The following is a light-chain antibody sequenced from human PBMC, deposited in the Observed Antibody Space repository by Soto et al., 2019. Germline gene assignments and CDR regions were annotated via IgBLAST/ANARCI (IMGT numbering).Light chain of an antibody. J-gene: IGKJ2*01. V-gene: IGKV1-6*01. CDR2: AAS. Sequence: AIQLTQSPSTLPASVGDRVTITCRASQGISSYLAWYQQKPGKAPKRLIYAASSLQSGVPSRFSGSGSGTDFTLTISSLQPEDFATYYCLQDYNYPYTFGQGTKVDIK. CDR1: QGISSY. CDR3: LQDYNYPYT.